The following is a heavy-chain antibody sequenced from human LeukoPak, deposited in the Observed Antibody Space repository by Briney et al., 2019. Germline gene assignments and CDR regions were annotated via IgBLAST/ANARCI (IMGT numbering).Heavy chain of an antibody. V-gene: IGHV4-39*01. CDR2: IYYSGST. CDR3: ARRSTPYYDSSGYYDY. D-gene: IGHD3-22*01. J-gene: IGHJ4*02. CDR1: GGSISSSSYH. Sequence: SETLSLTCTVSGGSISSSSYHWGWIRQPPGKGLEWIGSIYYSGSTYYNPSLKSRVTISVDTSKNQFSLKLSSVTAADTAVYYCARRSTPYYDSSGYYDYWGQGTLVTVSS.